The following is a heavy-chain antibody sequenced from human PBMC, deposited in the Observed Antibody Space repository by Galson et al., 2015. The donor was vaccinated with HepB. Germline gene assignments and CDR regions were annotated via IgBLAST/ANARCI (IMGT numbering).Heavy chain of an antibody. Sequence: SPRLSCAASGFTFSSHDLHWGRQSTGQGLEWVSAIGAPGDTYYPASVQGRFTISRENAKNSLYLQMNSLTAGDTAVYYCARGAYGDANWSFDLWGRGTLVTVSS. J-gene: IGHJ2*01. CDR2: IGAPGDT. CDR1: GFTFSSHD. D-gene: IGHD4-17*01. V-gene: IGHV3-13*04. CDR3: ARGAYGDANWSFDL.